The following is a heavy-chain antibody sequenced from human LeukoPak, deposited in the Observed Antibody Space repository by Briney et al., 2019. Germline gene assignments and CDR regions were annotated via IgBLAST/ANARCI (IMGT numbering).Heavy chain of an antibody. Sequence: ASVKVSCKASGYTFTGYYMHWVRQAPGQGLEWMGWINPNSGGTNYAQKFQGRVTMTRDTSISTAYMELSRLRSDDTAVYYCAREVVPAAIVDPWGQGTLVTVSS. V-gene: IGHV1-2*02. CDR3: AREVVPAAIVDP. CDR1: GYTFTGYY. J-gene: IGHJ5*02. CDR2: INPNSGGT. D-gene: IGHD2-2*02.